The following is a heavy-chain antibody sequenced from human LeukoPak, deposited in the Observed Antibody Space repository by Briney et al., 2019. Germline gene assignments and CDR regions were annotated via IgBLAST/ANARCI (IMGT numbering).Heavy chain of an antibody. V-gene: IGHV1-69*04. CDR3: ARDPTYYYDSSGYYYSY. Sequence: GASVKVSCKASGGTFSRFAISWVRQAPGQGLEWMGRIIPILGIANYAQKFQGRVTITADKSTSTAYMELSSLRSEDTAVYYCARDPTYYYDSSGYYYSYWGQGTLVTVSS. D-gene: IGHD3-22*01. CDR2: IIPILGIA. J-gene: IGHJ4*02. CDR1: GGTFSRFA.